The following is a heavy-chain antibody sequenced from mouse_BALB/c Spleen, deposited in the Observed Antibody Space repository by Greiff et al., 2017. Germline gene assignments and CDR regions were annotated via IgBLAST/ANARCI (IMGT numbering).Heavy chain of an antibody. CDR3: ARGGYDYDEAWFAY. D-gene: IGHD2-4*01. Sequence: EVQGVESGGGLVQPGGSLKLSCAASGFTFSSYGMSWVRQTPDKRLELVATINSNGGSTYYPDSVKGRFTISRDNAKNTLYLQMSSLKSEDTAMYYCARGGYDYDEAWFAYWGQGTLVTVSA. CDR1: GFTFSSYG. CDR2: INSNGGST. J-gene: IGHJ3*01. V-gene: IGHV5-6-3*01.